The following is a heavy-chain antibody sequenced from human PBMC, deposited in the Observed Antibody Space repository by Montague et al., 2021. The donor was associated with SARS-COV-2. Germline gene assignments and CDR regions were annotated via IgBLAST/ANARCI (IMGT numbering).Heavy chain of an antibody. CDR1: GASVGSSD. Sequence: SETLSLTCTVSGASVGSSDWGWIRQSPGKGLEWIGYFYSVGRTDYNPSLKSRLTISRDTSKNQFSLKVRSVTAADTAVYYCARETMTADAFDIWGQGTMVTVPS. D-gene: IGHD1-14*01. CDR2: FYSVGRT. CDR3: ARETMTADAFDI. V-gene: IGHV4-59*02. J-gene: IGHJ3*02.